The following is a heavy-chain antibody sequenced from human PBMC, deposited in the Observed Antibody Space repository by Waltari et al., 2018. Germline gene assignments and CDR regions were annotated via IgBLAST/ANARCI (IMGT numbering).Heavy chain of an antibody. CDR1: GGSISSYY. D-gene: IGHD6-19*01. Sequence: QVQLQESGPGLVKPSETLSLTCTVSGGSISSYYWSWIRQPPGKGLEWIGYIYYSGSTNYNPSLKSLVTISVDTSKNQFSLKLSSVTAADTAVYYCARVKGSGWSFDYWGQGTLVTVSS. V-gene: IGHV4-59*01. CDR3: ARVKGSGWSFDY. J-gene: IGHJ4*02. CDR2: IYYSGST.